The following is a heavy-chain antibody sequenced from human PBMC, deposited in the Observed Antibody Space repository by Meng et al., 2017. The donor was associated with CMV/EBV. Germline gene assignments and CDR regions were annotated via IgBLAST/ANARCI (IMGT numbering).Heavy chain of an antibody. CDR3: ARDLLGYCSSTSCRHYYYYYGMDV. Sequence: SVKVSCKASGGTFSSYAISWVRQAPGQGLEWMGGIIPIVGIANYGQKFQGRVTITADKSTSTAYMELSSLRSEDTAVYYRARDLLGYCSSTSCRHYYYYYGMDVWGQGTTVTVSS. D-gene: IGHD2-2*01. V-gene: IGHV1-69*10. CDR1: GGTFSSYA. J-gene: IGHJ6*02. CDR2: IIPIVGIA.